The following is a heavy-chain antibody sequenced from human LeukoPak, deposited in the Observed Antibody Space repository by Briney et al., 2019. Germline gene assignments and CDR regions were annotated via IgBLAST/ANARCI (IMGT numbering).Heavy chain of an antibody. V-gene: IGHV3-48*02. J-gene: IGHJ3*02. CDR2: ISASSTIK. CDR3: ARDAGSSWYWGALAM. D-gene: IGHD6-13*01. Sequence: PGGSLRLSCLASGFTLSNYDMNWVRQAPGKGLEWVSYISASSTIKNYADSVKGRFTVSRDEAKNSMYLQMNSLRDEDTAVYYCARDAGSSWYWGALAMWGRGTVVIVSS. CDR1: GFTLSNYD.